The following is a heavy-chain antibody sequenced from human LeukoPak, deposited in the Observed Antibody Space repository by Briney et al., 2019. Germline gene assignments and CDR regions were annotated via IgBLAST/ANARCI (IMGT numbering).Heavy chain of an antibody. J-gene: IGHJ4*02. CDR1: GFTFSSYA. CDR2: ICGNGGTT. D-gene: IGHD2-15*01. V-gene: IGHV3-23*01. Sequence: GGSLRLSCAASGFTFSSYAMSWVRQAPGKGLEWVSVICGNGGTTYYADSVKGRFTISRDNSKNTLSLQMNSLRAEDTAVYYCARGSSDGCYSPVDYWGQGTRVTVSS. CDR3: ARGSSDGCYSPVDY.